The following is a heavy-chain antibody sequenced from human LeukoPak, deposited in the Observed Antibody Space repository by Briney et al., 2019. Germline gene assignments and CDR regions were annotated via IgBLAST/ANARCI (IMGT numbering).Heavy chain of an antibody. V-gene: IGHV3-21*01. CDR2: ISSSSSYI. J-gene: IGHJ4*02. Sequence: PGGSLRLSCAASGFTFSSYSMNWVRQAPGKGLEWVSSISSSSSYIYYADSVKGRFTISRDNAKNSLYLQMNSLRAEDTAVYYCARDGDYGDYENPFDYRGQGTLVTVSS. CDR1: GFTFSSYS. CDR3: ARDGDYGDYENPFDY. D-gene: IGHD4-17*01.